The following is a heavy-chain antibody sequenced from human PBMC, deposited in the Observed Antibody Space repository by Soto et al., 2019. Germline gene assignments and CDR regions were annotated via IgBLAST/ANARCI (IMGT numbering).Heavy chain of an antibody. J-gene: IGHJ3*02. CDR3: ARDPEVLGAFDI. V-gene: IGHV4-59*01. CDR2: IYYSGST. CDR1: GGSISSYY. Sequence: TLSLTCTVSGGSISSYYWSWIRQPPGKGLEWIGYIYYSGSTNYNPSLKSRVTISVYTSKNQFSLKLSSVTAADSAVYYCARDPEVLGAFDIWGQGTMVTVSS.